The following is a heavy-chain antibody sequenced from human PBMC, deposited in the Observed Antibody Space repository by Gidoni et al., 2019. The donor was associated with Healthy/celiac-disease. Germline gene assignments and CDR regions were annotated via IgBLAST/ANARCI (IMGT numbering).Heavy chain of an antibody. CDR3: ANAGGSGGSLLSPFDY. D-gene: IGHD2-15*01. J-gene: IGHJ4*02. CDR1: GFTFSSYA. Sequence: EVQLLESGGGLVQPGGSLRLSCAASGFTFSSYAMSWVRQAPGKGLEWVSAITDSGGSTYYAVSVKGRFTISRDNSKNTLYLQMNSLRADDTALYYCANAGGSGGSLLSPFDYWGQGTLVTVSS. V-gene: IGHV3-23*01. CDR2: ITDSGGST.